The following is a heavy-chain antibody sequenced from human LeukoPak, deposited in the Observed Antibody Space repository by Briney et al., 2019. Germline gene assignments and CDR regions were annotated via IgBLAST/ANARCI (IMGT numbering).Heavy chain of an antibody. CDR1: GVSISTSYY. J-gene: IGHJ5*02. D-gene: IGHD3-10*01. CDR3: ARPRITMVRGIWDP. Sequence: SETLSLTCTVSGVSISTSYYWGWIRQPPGKGLEWIGSIHYSGSSYYNPSLKSRVTISVDTSKTEFSLKLSSVTATDTAVYYCARPRITMVRGIWDPWGQGTLVTVSS. CDR2: IHYSGSS. V-gene: IGHV4-39*01.